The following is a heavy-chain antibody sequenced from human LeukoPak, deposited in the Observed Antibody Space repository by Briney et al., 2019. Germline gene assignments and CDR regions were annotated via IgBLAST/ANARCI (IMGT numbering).Heavy chain of an antibody. CDR1: GFTFSTYG. CDR2: IRSDGSNK. Sequence: GGSLRLSCAASGFTFSTYGIHWVRQAPGKGLEWVAFIRSDGSNKYYPDSVKGRFTISRDNSKNAMYLQMNSLRAEDTAVYYCAKGLSALPAAGEYWGQGTLVTVSS. J-gene: IGHJ4*02. D-gene: IGHD2-2*01. CDR3: AKGLSALPAAGEY. V-gene: IGHV3-30*02.